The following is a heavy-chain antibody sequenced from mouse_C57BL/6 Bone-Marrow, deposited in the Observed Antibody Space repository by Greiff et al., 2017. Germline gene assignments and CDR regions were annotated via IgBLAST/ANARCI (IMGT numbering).Heavy chain of an antibody. V-gene: IGHV1-81*01. Sequence: VQLQQSGAELARPGASVKLSCKASGYTFTSYGISWVKQRTGQGLEWIGEIYPRSGNTYYNEKFKGKATLTADKSSSTAYMELRSLTSEDSAVYFSDSIFPFYAIDYWGQGTSVTVSS. J-gene: IGHJ4*01. CDR1: GYTFTSYG. D-gene: IGHD2-10*02. CDR2: IYPRSGNT. CDR3: DSIFPFYAIDY.